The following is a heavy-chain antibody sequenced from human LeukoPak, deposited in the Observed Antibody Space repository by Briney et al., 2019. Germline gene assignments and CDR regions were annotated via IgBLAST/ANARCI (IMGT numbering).Heavy chain of an antibody. CDR3: ATSSSWFDAFDI. V-gene: IGHV1-18*01. Sequence: ASVKVSCKASGYTFTSYGISWVRQAPGQGLEWVGWISAYNGNTNYAQKLQGRVTMTTDTSTSTAYMELRSLRSDDTAVYYCATSSSWFDAFDIWGQGTMVTVSS. CDR1: GYTFTSYG. J-gene: IGHJ3*02. D-gene: IGHD6-13*01. CDR2: ISAYNGNT.